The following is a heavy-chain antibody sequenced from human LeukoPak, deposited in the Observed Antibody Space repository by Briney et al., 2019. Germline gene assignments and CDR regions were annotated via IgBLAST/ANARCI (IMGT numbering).Heavy chain of an antibody. Sequence: GASVKVSCNVSGYTLTELSMHWVRQAPGKGLEWMGGLDPEDGETIYAQKFQGRVTMTEDTSTDTAYMELSSLRSEDTAVYYCATVPSYYYGSGSYYNLDYWGQGTLVTVSS. CDR2: LDPEDGET. D-gene: IGHD3-10*01. CDR1: GYTLTELS. V-gene: IGHV1-24*01. J-gene: IGHJ4*02. CDR3: ATVPSYYYGSGSYYNLDY.